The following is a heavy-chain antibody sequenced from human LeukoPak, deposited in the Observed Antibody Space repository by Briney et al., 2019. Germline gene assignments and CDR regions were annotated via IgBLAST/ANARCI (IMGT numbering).Heavy chain of an antibody. CDR1: GFTFSSHL. CDR3: VRDVWYSYDY. CDR2: INPDGSEK. Sequence: GGSLRLSRAASGFTFSSHLMSWVRQAAGKGREWVAKINPDGSEKYFVDSVKGRFTISRDNAKNSLYLQMNSLRAEDTAVYYCVRDVWYSYDYWGQGTLVTVSS. V-gene: IGHV3-7*04. J-gene: IGHJ4*02. D-gene: IGHD3-10*01.